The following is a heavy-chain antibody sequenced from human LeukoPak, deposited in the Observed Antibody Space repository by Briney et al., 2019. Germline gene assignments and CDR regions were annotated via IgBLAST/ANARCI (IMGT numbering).Heavy chain of an antibody. V-gene: IGHV5-51*01. D-gene: IGHD6-13*01. CDR1: GDRLTNNW. Sequence: GEALKISCKISGDRLTNNWIGWVRQVPGKGLEWMGLIYPGNSDTRYSPLFQGQVTLSVDRSISTAYLHWSGLKASDTAIYYCARFALTSSLDYWGQGTLVTVSS. CDR2: IYPGNSDT. CDR3: ARFALTSSLDY. J-gene: IGHJ4*02.